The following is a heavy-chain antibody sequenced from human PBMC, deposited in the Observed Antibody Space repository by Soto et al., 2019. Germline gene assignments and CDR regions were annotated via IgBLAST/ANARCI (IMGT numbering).Heavy chain of an antibody. CDR1: RFTFSSYG. CDR2: IWYDGSNK. D-gene: IGHD5-18*01. CDR3: ARGHSYGPLDN. V-gene: IGHV3-33*01. J-gene: IGHJ4*02. Sequence: GGSLRLSCAASRFTFSSYGMHWVRQAPGKGLEWMAVIWYDGSNKCYADPVKGRFTISRDNSKNTLYLQMDSLRVEDTAVYYCARGHSYGPLDNWGQGTLVTVSS.